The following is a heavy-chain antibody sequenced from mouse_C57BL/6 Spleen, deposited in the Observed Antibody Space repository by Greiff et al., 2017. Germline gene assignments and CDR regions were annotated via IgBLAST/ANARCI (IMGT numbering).Heavy chain of an antibody. J-gene: IGHJ3*01. CDR1: GFNIKDDY. Sequence: VQMKESGAELVRPGASVKLSCTASGFNIKDDYMHWVKQRPEQGLEWIGWIDPENGDTEYASKFQGKATITADTSSNTAYLQLSSLTSEDTAVYYCTTDTTVVGQTWFAYWGQGTLVTVSA. CDR2: IDPENGDT. V-gene: IGHV14-4*01. D-gene: IGHD1-1*01. CDR3: TTDTTVVGQTWFAY.